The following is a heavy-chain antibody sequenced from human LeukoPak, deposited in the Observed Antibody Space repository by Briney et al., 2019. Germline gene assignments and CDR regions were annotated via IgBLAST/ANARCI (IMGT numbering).Heavy chain of an antibody. D-gene: IGHD3-16*01. J-gene: IGHJ4*02. Sequence: MTSETLSLTCTVSGGSISSNYWSWIRQPPGKGPEWIGYIYYSGTTNYNPSLKSRVTISLDTSKNQFSLKLSSVTAADTAVYYCAAAGGTESGTFGYWGQGTLVTVSP. CDR2: IYYSGTT. CDR3: AAAGGTESGTFGY. V-gene: IGHV4-59*01. CDR1: GGSISSNY.